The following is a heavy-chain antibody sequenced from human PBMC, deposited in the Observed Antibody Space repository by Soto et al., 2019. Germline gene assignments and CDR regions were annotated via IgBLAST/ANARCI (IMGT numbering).Heavy chain of an antibody. D-gene: IGHD6-19*01. CDR3: ARGGSSGWYGDY. J-gene: IGHJ4*02. V-gene: IGHV1-2*02. Sequence: QVQLVQSGAEVKKPGASVKVSCKASGYTFTGYYMHWVRQAPGQGLEWMGWINPNSGDTNYAQKFQGRVTMTRDTSISTGYMELSRLRSNDTAVYSCARGGSSGWYGDYWGQGILVTVSS. CDR2: INPNSGDT. CDR1: GYTFTGYY.